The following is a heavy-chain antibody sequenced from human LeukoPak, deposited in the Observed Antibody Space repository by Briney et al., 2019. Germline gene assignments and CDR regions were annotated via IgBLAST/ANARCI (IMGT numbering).Heavy chain of an antibody. Sequence: SSETLSLTCTVSGYSISSGYYWGWIRQPPGKGLEWIGSIYHSGSTYYNPSLKSRVTISVDTSKNQFSLKLSSVTAADTAVYYCARGRGIAAAGAFNYWGQGTLVTVSS. CDR3: ARGRGIAAAGAFNY. J-gene: IGHJ4*02. CDR1: GYSISSGYY. D-gene: IGHD6-13*01. V-gene: IGHV4-38-2*02. CDR2: IYHSGST.